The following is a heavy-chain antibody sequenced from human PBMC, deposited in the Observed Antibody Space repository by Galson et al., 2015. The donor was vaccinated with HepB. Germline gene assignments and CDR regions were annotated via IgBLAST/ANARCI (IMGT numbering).Heavy chain of an antibody. D-gene: IGHD2-2*01. CDR1: GGTFSSYA. J-gene: IGHJ4*02. V-gene: IGHV1-69*13. Sequence: SVKVSCKASGGTFSSYAISWVRQAPGQGLEWMGGIIPIFGTANYAQKFQGRVTITADESTSTAYMELSSLRSEDTAVYYCATPRRGSSTSSYPQPYYFDYWGQGTLVTVSS. CDR3: ATPRRGSSTSSYPQPYYFDY. CDR2: IIPIFGTA.